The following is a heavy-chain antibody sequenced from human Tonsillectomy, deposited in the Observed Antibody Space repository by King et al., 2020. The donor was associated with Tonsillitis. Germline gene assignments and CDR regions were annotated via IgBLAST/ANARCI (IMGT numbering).Heavy chain of an antibody. J-gene: IGHJ5*02. CDR3: ARVASSGWYASWFDP. CDR1: GYTFTSYA. CDR2: INTGKGNT. Sequence: VQLVQSGAEVKKPGASVKVSCKASGYTFTSYAIHWVRQAPGHWLEWMGWINTGKGNTKYSQRFQGRVTITRDTSASTAYMELSSLRSEDTAVYYCARVASSGWYASWFDPWGQGTLVTVSS. D-gene: IGHD6-19*01. V-gene: IGHV1-3*04.